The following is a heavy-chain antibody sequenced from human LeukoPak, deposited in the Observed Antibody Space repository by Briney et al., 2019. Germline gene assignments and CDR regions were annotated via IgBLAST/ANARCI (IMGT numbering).Heavy chain of an antibody. V-gene: IGHV3-48*04. CDR1: GFTFSSYA. D-gene: IGHD1-26*01. CDR3: ARFMSSGRDLRDFDY. J-gene: IGHJ4*02. Sequence: PGGSLRLSCAASGFTFSSYAMSWVRQAPGKGLEWVSYLSSSGSTIFYADSVKGRFTISRDNAKNSLYLQMSSLRAEDTAVYYCARFMSSGRDLRDFDYWGQGTLVTVSS. CDR2: LSSSGSTI.